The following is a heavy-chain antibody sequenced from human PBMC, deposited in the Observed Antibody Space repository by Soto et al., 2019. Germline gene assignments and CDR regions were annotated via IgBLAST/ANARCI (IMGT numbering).Heavy chain of an antibody. CDR1: GYTFTGYY. CDR3: ARANPYSSSWYGDYYGMDV. J-gene: IGHJ6*02. D-gene: IGHD6-13*01. CDR2: INPNSGGT. V-gene: IGHV1-2*02. Sequence: ASVKVSGKASGYTFTGYYMHWVRQAPGQGLEWMGWINPNSGGTNYAQKFQGRVTMTRDTSISTAYMELSRLRSDDTAVYYCARANPYSSSWYGDYYGMDVWGQGTTVTVSS.